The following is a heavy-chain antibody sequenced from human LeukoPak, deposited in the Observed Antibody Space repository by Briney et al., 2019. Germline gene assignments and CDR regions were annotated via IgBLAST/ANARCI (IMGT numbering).Heavy chain of an antibody. V-gene: IGHV1-2*02. D-gene: IGHD2-2*01. Sequence: ASVKVSCKASGYTFTSYGYSWVRQAPGQGLEWMGWINPNSGGTNYAQKFQGRVTMTRDASISTAYMELSRLRSDDTAVYYCARAGCSSTSCYDAFDIWGQGTMVTVSS. J-gene: IGHJ3*02. CDR3: ARAGCSSTSCYDAFDI. CDR2: INPNSGGT. CDR1: GYTFTSYG.